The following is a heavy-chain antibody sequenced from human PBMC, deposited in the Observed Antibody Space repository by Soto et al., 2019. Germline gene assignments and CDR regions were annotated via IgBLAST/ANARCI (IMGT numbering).Heavy chain of an antibody. CDR2: IQGKSDGGGT. V-gene: IGHV3-15*01. CDR3: TRENFEKLGY. Sequence: EVQLVESGGGLVEPGGSLRLSCAASGFTLSNARMSWVRQAPGKGLEWVGRIQGKSDGGGTVYAALVRCRFTITRDDSKSSLELRMSSVKSEDKAMYYYTRENFEKLGYWGQGTLVTVSS. J-gene: IGHJ4*02. CDR1: GFTLSNAR.